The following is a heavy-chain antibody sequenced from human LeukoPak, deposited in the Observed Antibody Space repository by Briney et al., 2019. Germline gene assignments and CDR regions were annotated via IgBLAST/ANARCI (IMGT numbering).Heavy chain of an antibody. V-gene: IGHV3-66*01. CDR2: IYSGGST. CDR3: ARDGTYYYDSSVGY. Sequence: GGSLRLSCAASGFTVSSNYMSWVRQAPGKRLERVSVIYSGGSTYYADSVKGRFTISRDNSKNTLYLQMNRLRAEDTAVYYCARDGTYYYDSSVGYWGQGTLVTVSS. J-gene: IGHJ4*02. CDR1: GFTVSSNY. D-gene: IGHD3-22*01.